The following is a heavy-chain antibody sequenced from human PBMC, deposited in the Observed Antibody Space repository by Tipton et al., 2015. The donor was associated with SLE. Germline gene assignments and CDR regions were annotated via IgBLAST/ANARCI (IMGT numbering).Heavy chain of an antibody. V-gene: IGHV5-51*03. CDR3: ARRVGNWNYCDY. CDR2: IYPRDSYT. Sequence: QLVQSGAEVKKPGESLKISCQGSGYSFTTFSIGWVRQMPGKGLEWMGSIYPRDSYTTYSPSFQGQVTISADKSISTVFLQWNSLKASDTAMYFCARRVGNWNYCDYWGQGTLVTVSS. J-gene: IGHJ4*02. CDR1: GYSFTTFS. D-gene: IGHD1-1*01.